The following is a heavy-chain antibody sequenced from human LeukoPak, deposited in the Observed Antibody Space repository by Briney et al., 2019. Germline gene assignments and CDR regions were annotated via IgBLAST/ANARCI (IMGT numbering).Heavy chain of an antibody. V-gene: IGHV1-8*01. CDR1: GYTFTSYD. J-gene: IGHJ4*02. CDR2: MNPNSGNT. D-gene: IGHD6-19*01. CDR3: FSSGSGMEAIFDY. Sequence: GASVKVSCKASGYTFTSYDINWVRQATGQGLEWMGWMNPNSGNTGYAQKFQARVTMTRNTSISTACMELSSLRSEDTAVYYCFSSGSGMEAIFDYWGQGTLVTVSS.